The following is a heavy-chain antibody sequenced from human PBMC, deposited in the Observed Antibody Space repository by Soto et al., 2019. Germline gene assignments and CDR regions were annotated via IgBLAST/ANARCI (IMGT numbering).Heavy chain of an antibody. D-gene: IGHD3-3*01. V-gene: IGHV1-69*02. CDR2: IIPIFGIA. CDR3: ANVRFLEWLDNYYFDY. J-gene: IGHJ4*02. CDR1: GGTFSSYT. Sequence: SVKVSCKASGGTFSSYTISWVRQAPGQGLEWMGRIIPIFGIANYAQKFQGRVTITADKSTSTAYMELSSLRSEDTAVYYCANVRFLEWLDNYYFDYWGQGTLVTVSS.